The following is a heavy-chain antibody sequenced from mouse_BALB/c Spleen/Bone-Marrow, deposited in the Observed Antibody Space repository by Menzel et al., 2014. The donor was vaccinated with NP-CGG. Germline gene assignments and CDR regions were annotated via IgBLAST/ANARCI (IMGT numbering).Heavy chain of an antibody. J-gene: IGHJ2*01. V-gene: IGHV5-17*02. CDR3: TRGGNWEDFDY. CDR1: GFTSSSFG. Sequence: EVQVVESGGGLVQPGGSRKLSCAASGFTSSSFGMHWVRQAPEKGLEWIAYISSDSGAIFYADTVKGRFTISRDNPKNTLFLQMTSLRSEDTAIYFCTRGGNWEDFDYWGQGTTLTVSS. CDR2: ISSDSGAI. D-gene: IGHD4-1*01.